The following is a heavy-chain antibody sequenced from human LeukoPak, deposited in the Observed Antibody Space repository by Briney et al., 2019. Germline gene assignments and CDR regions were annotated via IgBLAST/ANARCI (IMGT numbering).Heavy chain of an antibody. CDR1: GYSISSGYY. CDR3: ARGVLEGYRDAFDI. V-gene: IGHV4-38-2*02. CDR2: IYHSGST. Sequence: SETLSLTCTVSGYSISSGYYWGWIRQPPGKGLEWIGSIYHSGSTYYNPSLKSRVTISVDTSKNQFSLKLSSVTAADTAVYYCARGVLEGYRDAFDIWGQGTMVTVSS. D-gene: IGHD3-16*02. J-gene: IGHJ3*02.